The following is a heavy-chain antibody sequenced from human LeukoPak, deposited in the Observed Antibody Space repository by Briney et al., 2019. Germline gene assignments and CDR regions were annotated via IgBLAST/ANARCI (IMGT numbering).Heavy chain of an antibody. CDR3: ARRHSYSTYCYLDY. CDR2: IYYSGST. Sequence: SETLSLTCTVSGGSINNYYWSWIRQPPGKGLEWIGYIYYSGSTNYNPSLKSRVTISVDTSKNQFSLKLSSVTAADTAVYYCARRHSYSTYCYLDYWGQGTLVTVSS. CDR1: GGSINNYY. D-gene: IGHD6-13*01. J-gene: IGHJ4*02. V-gene: IGHV4-59*08.